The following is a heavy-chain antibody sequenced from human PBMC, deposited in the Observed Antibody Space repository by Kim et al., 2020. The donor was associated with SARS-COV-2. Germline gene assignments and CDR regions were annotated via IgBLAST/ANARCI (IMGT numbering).Heavy chain of an antibody. CDR3: AKSFGSADMVRGVIGFDY. D-gene: IGHD3-10*01. CDR1: GFTFSSYA. V-gene: IGHV3-23*01. Sequence: GGSLRLSCAASGFTFSSYAMSWVRQAPGKGLEWVSAISGSGGSTYYADSVKGRFTISRDNSKNTLYLQMNSLRAEDTAVYYCAKSFGSADMVRGVIGFDYWGQGTLVTVSS. CDR2: ISGSGGST. J-gene: IGHJ4*02.